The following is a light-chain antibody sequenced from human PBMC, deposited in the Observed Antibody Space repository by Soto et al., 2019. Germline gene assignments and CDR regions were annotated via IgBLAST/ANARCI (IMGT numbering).Light chain of an antibody. Sequence: DIVLTQSPGTLSLSPGERATLSCRASQSVRSTYLAWYQQKPGQAPRLLVYGTSIRATGIPDRFSDSGSGTDFTLTISGLEPEDFAVYYCQQYSVSPETFGQGTKVEIK. CDR2: GTS. CDR1: QSVRSTY. V-gene: IGKV3-20*01. CDR3: QQYSVSPET. J-gene: IGKJ1*01.